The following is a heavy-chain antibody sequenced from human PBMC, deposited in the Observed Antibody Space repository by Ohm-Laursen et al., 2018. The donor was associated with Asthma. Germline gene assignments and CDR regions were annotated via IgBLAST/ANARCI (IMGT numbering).Heavy chain of an antibody. CDR2: ISSSSSTI. CDR3: AREKGHDSSGYYYEFDY. D-gene: IGHD3-22*01. J-gene: IGHJ4*02. Sequence: GSLRLSCAASGFTFSSYSMNWVRQAPGKGLEWVSYISSSSSTIYYADSVKGRFTISRDNAKNSLYLQMNSLRDEDTAVYYCAREKGHDSSGYYYEFDYWGQGTLVTVSS. CDR1: GFTFSSYS. V-gene: IGHV3-48*02.